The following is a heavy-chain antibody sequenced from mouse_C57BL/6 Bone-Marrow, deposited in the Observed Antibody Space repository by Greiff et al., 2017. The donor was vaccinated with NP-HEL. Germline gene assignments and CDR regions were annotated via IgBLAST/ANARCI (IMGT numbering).Heavy chain of an antibody. V-gene: IGHV7-3*01. J-gene: IGHJ4*01. CDR2: IRNKANGYTT. D-gene: IGHD2-4*01. Sequence: EVKLQESGGGLVQPGGSLSLSCAASGFTFTDYYMSWVRQPPGKALEWLGFIRNKANGYTTEYSASVKGRFTISRDNSQSILYLQMNALRAEDSATYYCARLYDYGAMDYWGQGTSVTVSS. CDR3: ARLYDYGAMDY. CDR1: GFTFTDYY.